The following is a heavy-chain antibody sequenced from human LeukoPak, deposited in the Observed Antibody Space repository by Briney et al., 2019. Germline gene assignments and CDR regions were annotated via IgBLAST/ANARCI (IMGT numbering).Heavy chain of an antibody. V-gene: IGHV3-48*03. CDR3: ARDPLGYSYGLSAFDI. Sequence: QPGGSLRLSCAASGFTFSSYEMNWVRQAPGKGLEWVSYISSSGSTIYYADSVKGRFTISRDNAKNSLYLQMNSLRAEDTAVYYYARDPLGYSYGLSAFDIWGQGTMVTVSS. D-gene: IGHD5-18*01. CDR2: ISSSGSTI. CDR1: GFTFSSYE. J-gene: IGHJ3*02.